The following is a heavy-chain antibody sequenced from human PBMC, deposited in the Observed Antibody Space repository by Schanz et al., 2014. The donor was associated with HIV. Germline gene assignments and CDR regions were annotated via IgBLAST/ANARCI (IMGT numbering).Heavy chain of an antibody. CDR1: GYTFTSYD. D-gene: IGHD3-10*01. CDR3: ARGPDYGKTTYNFDF. Sequence: QVQLVQSGAEVKKPGASVKVACKASGYTFTSYDINWVRQATGQGLEWMGWMNPNSGNTGYAQKFQGRVTMTRNTSISTAYMELSSLRSEDTAVYFCARGPDYGKTTYNFDFWGQGTLVAVSS. CDR2: MNPNSGNT. J-gene: IGHJ4*02. V-gene: IGHV1-8*01.